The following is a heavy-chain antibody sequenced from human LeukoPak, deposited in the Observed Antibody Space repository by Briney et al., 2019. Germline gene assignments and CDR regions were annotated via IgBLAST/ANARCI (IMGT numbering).Heavy chain of an antibody. CDR3: ARDQDYTYYFDY. J-gene: IGHJ4*02. Sequence: GGSLRLSCAASGFTFSSYAMSWVRQAPGKGLEWVSAISGSGGSTYYADSVKGRFTISRDNSKNTLYLQMNSLRAEDTAVYYCARDQDYTYYFDYWGQGTLVTVSS. CDR1: GFTFSSYA. V-gene: IGHV3-23*01. CDR2: ISGSGGST. D-gene: IGHD4-11*01.